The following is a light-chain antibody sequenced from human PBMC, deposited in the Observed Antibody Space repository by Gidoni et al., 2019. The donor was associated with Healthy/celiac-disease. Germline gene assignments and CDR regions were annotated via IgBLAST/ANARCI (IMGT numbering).Light chain of an antibody. CDR1: QSVSSY. J-gene: IGKJ5*01. V-gene: IGKV3-11*01. Sequence: EIVLTESPATLSLSQGERATLSCRASQSVSSYLTWYQHKPGQAPRLIIYDSSNRATGIPARFRGSGSGTDLTLTISSLEPEDFAVYYCQNRSNWPPPITFGQGTRLEIK. CDR3: QNRSNWPPPIT. CDR2: DSS.